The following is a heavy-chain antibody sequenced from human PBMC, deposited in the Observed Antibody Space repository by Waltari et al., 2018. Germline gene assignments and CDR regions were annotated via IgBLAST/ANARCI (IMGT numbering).Heavy chain of an antibody. J-gene: IGHJ5*02. D-gene: IGHD6-13*01. V-gene: IGHV4-39*07. CDR1: VGSISSSSYY. CDR3: ARAAGIAAAGINWFDP. CDR2: IYYSGST. Sequence: QLQLQESGPGLVKPSETLSLTGTVSVGSISSSSYYWGWFRQPPGKGLEWIGSIYYSGSTYYNPSLKSRVTISVDTSKNQFSLKLSSVTAADTAVYYCARAAGIAAAGINWFDPWGQGTLVTVSS.